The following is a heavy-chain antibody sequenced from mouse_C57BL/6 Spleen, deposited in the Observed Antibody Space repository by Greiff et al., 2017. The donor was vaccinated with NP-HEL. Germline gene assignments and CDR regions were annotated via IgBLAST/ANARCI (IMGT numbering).Heavy chain of an antibody. J-gene: IGHJ3*01. CDR2: IDPENGDT. Sequence: VHVKQSGAELVRPGASVKLSCTASGFNIKDDYMHWVKQRPEQGLEWIGWIDPENGDTEYASKFQGKATITADTSSNTAYLQLSSLASEDTAVYYCTTIGGAYWGQGTLVTVSA. CDR1: GFNIKDDY. CDR3: TTIGGAY. V-gene: IGHV14-4*01.